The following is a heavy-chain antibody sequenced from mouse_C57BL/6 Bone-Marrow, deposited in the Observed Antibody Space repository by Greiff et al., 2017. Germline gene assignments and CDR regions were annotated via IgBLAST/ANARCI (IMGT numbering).Heavy chain of an antibody. CDR1: GYTFTDYY. Sequence: EVQLQQSGPELVKPGASVKISCKASGYTFTDYYMNWVKQSHGKSHEWIGDINPNNGGTSYNQKFKGKATLTVDKSSSTAYMELRSLTSEDSAVYYCARKGDYGIWYFDVWGTGTTVTVSS. V-gene: IGHV1-26*01. CDR3: ARKGDYGIWYFDV. D-gene: IGHD2-4*01. J-gene: IGHJ1*03. CDR2: INPNNGGT.